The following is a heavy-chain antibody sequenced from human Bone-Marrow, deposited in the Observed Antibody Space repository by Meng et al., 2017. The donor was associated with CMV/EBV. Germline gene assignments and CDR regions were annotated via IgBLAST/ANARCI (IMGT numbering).Heavy chain of an antibody. J-gene: IGHJ4*02. V-gene: IGHV1-2*02. Sequence: SGYTFTGYYMHWVRQAPGQGLEWMGWINPNSGDTNYAQKFQGRVTMTRDTSISTAYMELSRLRSDDTAVYYCAREFVVVPAARSRLGYWGQGTLVTVSS. CDR2: INPNSGDT. CDR3: AREFVVVPAARSRLGY. CDR1: GYTFTGYY. D-gene: IGHD2-2*01.